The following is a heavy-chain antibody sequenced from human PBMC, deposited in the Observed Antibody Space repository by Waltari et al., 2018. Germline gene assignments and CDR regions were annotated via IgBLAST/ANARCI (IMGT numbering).Heavy chain of an antibody. J-gene: IGHJ4*02. Sequence: EVQLVESGGDLVQHGGSLRLSCAASGFTLSNYWMNWVRQAPGKGLAWVSRINVDGSSTVYANSVAGRFTISRDNAKNTVYLEMSGLRAEDTAVYYCTRGEINYSRFAYLGQGSLVTVSS. CDR1: GFTLSNYW. CDR2: INVDGSST. V-gene: IGHV3-74*01. D-gene: IGHD4-4*01. CDR3: TRGEINYSRFAY.